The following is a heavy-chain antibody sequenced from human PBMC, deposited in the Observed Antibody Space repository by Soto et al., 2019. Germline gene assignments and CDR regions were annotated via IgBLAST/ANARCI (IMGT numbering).Heavy chain of an antibody. V-gene: IGHV4-4*07. D-gene: IGHD6-13*01. CDR3: ARDLEQQLTQDGGFDY. Sequence: PSETLSLTCTVSGGSISSYYWIWIRQPAGKGLEWIGRIYTSGSTNYNPSLKSRVTMSVDTSKNQFSLKLSSVTAADTAVYYCARDLEQQLTQDGGFDYWGQGTLVTVP. J-gene: IGHJ4*02. CDR2: IYTSGST. CDR1: GGSISSYY.